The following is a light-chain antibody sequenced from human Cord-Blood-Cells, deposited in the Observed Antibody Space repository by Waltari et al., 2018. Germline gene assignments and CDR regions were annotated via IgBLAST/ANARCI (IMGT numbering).Light chain of an antibody. CDR2: DVS. CDR1: SSDVGGYNY. J-gene: IGLJ2*01. V-gene: IGLV2-14*01. CDR3: SSYTSSSTLV. Sequence: QSALTQPASVSGSPGQSITISCTGTSSDVGGYNYVSWYQQHPGNAPKLMIYDVSSRPSGVANRFSGSKSANTASLTISGLQAEDAADYCCSSYTSSSTLVFGGGTKLTVL.